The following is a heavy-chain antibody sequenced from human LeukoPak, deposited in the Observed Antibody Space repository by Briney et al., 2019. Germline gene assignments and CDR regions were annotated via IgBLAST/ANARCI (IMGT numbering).Heavy chain of an antibody. CDR3: ARDYNWGWGP. CDR1: GFTFSHHW. Sequence: GGSLRLSCGASGFTFSHHWMSWVRQAPGKGLEWMANISPDGSAKFYVDSVKGRFTISRDNAKSSLYLQQNSLRAEDTAVYYCARDYNWGWGPWGQGTLVTVSS. CDR2: ISPDGSAK. V-gene: IGHV3-7*01. D-gene: IGHD1-1*01. J-gene: IGHJ5*02.